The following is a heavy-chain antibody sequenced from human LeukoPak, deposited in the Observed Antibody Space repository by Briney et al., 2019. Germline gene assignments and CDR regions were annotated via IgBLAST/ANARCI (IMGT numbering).Heavy chain of an antibody. V-gene: IGHV1-18*01. Sequence: ASVKVSCEASGYTFTSYGVTWVRQAPGQGLEWMGGINPYNGHTNHTQKLQGRVTMTTDTSTSTAYMELRSLRSDDTAVYYCAREGSYRFDYWGQGTLVTVSS. CDR1: GYTFTSYG. D-gene: IGHD1-26*01. CDR2: INPYNGHT. J-gene: IGHJ4*02. CDR3: AREGSYRFDY.